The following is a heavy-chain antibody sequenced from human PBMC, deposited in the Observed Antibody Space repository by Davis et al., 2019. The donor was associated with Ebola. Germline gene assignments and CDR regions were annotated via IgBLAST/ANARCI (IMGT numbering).Heavy chain of an antibody. CDR3: ARDQLWFGKLLYYYGMDV. D-gene: IGHD3-10*01. J-gene: IGHJ6*02. CDR1: GDSIDSTNVY. Sequence: MPGGSLRLSCTVSGDSIDSTNVYWGWIRQAPGKGLEWIGCIDYTGVTYYNPSLESRVTISVDTSKNQFSLKLSSVTAADTAVYYCARDQLWFGKLLYYYGMDVWGQGTTVTVSS. V-gene: IGHV4-39*02. CDR2: IDYTGVT.